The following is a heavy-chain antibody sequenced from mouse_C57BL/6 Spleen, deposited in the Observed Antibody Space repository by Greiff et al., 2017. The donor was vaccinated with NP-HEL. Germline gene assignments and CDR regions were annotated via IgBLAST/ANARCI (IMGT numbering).Heavy chain of an antibody. Sequence: QVQLKESGAELVKPGASVKMSCKASGYTFTTYPIEWMKQNHGKSLEWIGNFHPYNDDTKYNEKFKGKATLTVEKSSSTVYLELSRLTSDDSAVYYCATFITTEVAEEYFDYWGQGTTLTVSS. CDR1: GYTFTTYP. D-gene: IGHD1-1*01. CDR3: ATFITTEVAEEYFDY. J-gene: IGHJ2*01. V-gene: IGHV1-47*01. CDR2: FHPYNDDT.